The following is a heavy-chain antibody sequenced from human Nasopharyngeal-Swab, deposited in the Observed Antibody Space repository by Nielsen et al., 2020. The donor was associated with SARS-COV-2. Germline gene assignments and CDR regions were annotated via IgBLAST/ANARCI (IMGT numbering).Heavy chain of an antibody. CDR2: ISWNSGSL. D-gene: IGHD3-10*01. J-gene: IGHJ6*02. CDR3: ASGDSPRGVAYYYYGMDV. V-gene: IGHV3-9*01. CDR1: GFTFEDYA. Sequence: SLKISCAASGFTFEDYAMHWVRQAPGKGLEWVSGISWNSGSLGYADSVKGRFTISRDNAKNSLYLQMNSLRAEDTAVYYCASGDSPRGVAYYYYGMDVWGQGTTVTVSS.